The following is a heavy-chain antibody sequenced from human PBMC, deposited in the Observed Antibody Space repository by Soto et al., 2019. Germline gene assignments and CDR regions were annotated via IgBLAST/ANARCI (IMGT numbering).Heavy chain of an antibody. J-gene: IGHJ6*02. CDR1: GITFSSYG. V-gene: IGHV3-30*18. Sequence: QVQLVESGGGVVQPGRSLRLSCAASGITFSSYGMHWVRQAPGKGLEWVAVISFDGSNKYYADHVKGRFTISRDNSKNTLYLQMNSLRAEDTAVYYCAKDNYGDLLYYYYGMDVWGQGTTVTVSS. CDR3: AKDNYGDLLYYYYGMDV. CDR2: ISFDGSNK. D-gene: IGHD4-17*01.